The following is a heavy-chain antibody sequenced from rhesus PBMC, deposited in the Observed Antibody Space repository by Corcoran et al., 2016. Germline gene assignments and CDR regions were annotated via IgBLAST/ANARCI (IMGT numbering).Heavy chain of an antibody. CDR3: AREGYSNYVDFDY. CDR1: GYTFTDYY. D-gene: IGHD4-23*01. CDR2: INPYNGNT. V-gene: IGHV1S2*01. J-gene: IGHJ4*01. Sequence: QVQLVQSGAEVKKPGSSVKVSCKASGYTFTDYYMHWVRQAPRQGLEWIGWINPYNGNTNYAQKFQGRVTRTRDTSTSTAYMERSSLRSEDTAVYYGAREGYSNYVDFDYWGQGVLVTVSA.